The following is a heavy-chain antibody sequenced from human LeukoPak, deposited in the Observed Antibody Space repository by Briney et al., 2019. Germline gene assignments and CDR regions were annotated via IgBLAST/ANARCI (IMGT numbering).Heavy chain of an antibody. Sequence: SQTLPLTCTVSGGSISSGDYYWSWIRQPPGKGLEWIGYIYYSGSTYYNPSLKSRVTISVDTSKNQFSLKLSSVTAADTAVYYCAQRPIPRGGNYYVWGQGTLVTVSS. D-gene: IGHD3-10*02. V-gene: IGHV4-30-4*01. CDR2: IYYSGST. CDR1: GGSISSGDYY. J-gene: IGHJ4*02. CDR3: AQRPIPRGGNYYV.